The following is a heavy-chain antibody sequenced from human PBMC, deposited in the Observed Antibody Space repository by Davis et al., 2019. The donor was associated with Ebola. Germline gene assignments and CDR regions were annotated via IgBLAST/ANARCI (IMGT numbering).Heavy chain of an antibody. CDR3: ARGTATTDWGYYNGFDV. D-gene: IGHD4-17*01. J-gene: IGHJ6*02. CDR2: LYYTGTT. Sequence: SETLSLTCTVSTVSISSSRYYWGWIRQSPGMGLEWIGTLYYTGTTYYNPSLKSRPSISVDTSKNQFSLKLSSMTAADRAVYYCARGTATTDWGYYNGFDVWGQGTTVTVSS. V-gene: IGHV4-39*01. CDR1: TVSISSSRYY.